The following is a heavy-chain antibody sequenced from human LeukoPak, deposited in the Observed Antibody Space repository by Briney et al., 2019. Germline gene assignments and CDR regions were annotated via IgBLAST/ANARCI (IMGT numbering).Heavy chain of an antibody. Sequence: SETLSLTCAVFGESFSGYYWRGIRQHPGRGREWIGEINHSGSTNYNPSLKSRVTISVDTSKNQFSLKLSSVTAADTAVYYCARGLSIGERYYYYMDVWGKGTTVTVSS. CDR2: INHSGST. D-gene: IGHD6-6*01. V-gene: IGHV4-34*01. CDR3: ARGLSIGERYYYYMDV. CDR1: GESFSGYY. J-gene: IGHJ6*03.